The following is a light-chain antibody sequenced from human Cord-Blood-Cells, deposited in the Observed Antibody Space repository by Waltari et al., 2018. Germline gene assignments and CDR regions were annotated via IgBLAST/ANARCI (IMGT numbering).Light chain of an antibody. V-gene: IGKV1-33*01. CDR3: QQYDNLPFT. Sequence: DIQMTQSPSSLSASVVDRVTITCHASQYISNYLNWYQQKPGKAPKLLIYDASNLETGVPSRFSGSGSGTDFTFTISSLQPEDIATYYCQQYDNLPFTFGPGTKVDIK. CDR2: DAS. J-gene: IGKJ3*01. CDR1: QYISNY.